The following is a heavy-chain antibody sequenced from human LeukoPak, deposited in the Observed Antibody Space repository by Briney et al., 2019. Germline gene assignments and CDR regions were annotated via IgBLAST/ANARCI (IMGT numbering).Heavy chain of an antibody. CDR1: GGTFSSYA. CDR2: IIPIFGAA. Sequence: SVKVSCKASGGTFSSYAISWVRQAPGQGLEWMGGIIPIFGAANYAQKFQGRVTITADESTSTAYMELSSLRSEDTAVYYCARVDQLGYCSGGSCPTYFDYWGQGTLVTVSS. CDR3: ARVDQLGYCSGGSCPTYFDY. V-gene: IGHV1-69*01. D-gene: IGHD2-15*01. J-gene: IGHJ4*02.